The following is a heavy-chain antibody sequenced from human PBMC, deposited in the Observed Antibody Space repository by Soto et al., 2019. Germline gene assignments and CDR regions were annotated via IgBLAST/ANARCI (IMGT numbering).Heavy chain of an antibody. D-gene: IGHD2-15*01. CDR2: ISAYNGNT. V-gene: IGHV1-18*01. J-gene: IGHJ4*02. CDR3: ARGVWGYCSGGNCLNFEY. Sequence: QVQLVQSGAEVKKPGASVKVSCKASGYTFTSYGISWVRQAPGQGLEWMGWISAYNGNTNYAQKLQGRVTMTTDTQPSTGYMELRSLRSDDTAVYYCARGVWGYCSGGNCLNFEYCGQGTLVTVSS. CDR1: GYTFTSYG.